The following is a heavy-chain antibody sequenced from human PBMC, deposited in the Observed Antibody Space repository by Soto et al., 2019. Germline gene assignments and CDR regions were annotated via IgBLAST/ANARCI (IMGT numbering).Heavy chain of an antibody. CDR1: GYMFSHYG. CDR3: ARDLLPMTGTANDAVDI. Sequence: QIQLVQSGAEVKKPGASVKVSCKASGYMFSHYGINWVRQAPGQGLEWVAWISGYNGNTNYAQQFKGRVTMIMDSATNTDDMELRSLTSDDTAVYYCARDLLPMTGTANDAVDIWGQGTMVTVSS. CDR2: ISGYNGNT. V-gene: IGHV1-18*04. J-gene: IGHJ3*02. D-gene: IGHD1-1*01.